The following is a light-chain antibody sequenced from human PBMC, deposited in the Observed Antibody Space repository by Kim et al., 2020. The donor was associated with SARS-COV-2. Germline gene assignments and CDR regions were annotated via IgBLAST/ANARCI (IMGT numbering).Light chain of an antibody. CDR3: QQLNSYSLT. Sequence: DRRTHPCRANKEQKKFLARYQQKTRESPKLQIYGASTLQSGVPLRFSGSGSGTDFTLTISSLQPEDFATYYCQQLNSYSLTFGGGTKVDIK. CDR2: GAS. CDR1: KEQKKF. J-gene: IGKJ4*01. V-gene: IGKV1-9*01.